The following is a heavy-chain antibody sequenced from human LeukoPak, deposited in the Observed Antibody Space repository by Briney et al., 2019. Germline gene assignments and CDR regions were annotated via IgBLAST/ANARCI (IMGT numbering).Heavy chain of an antibody. CDR2: IPSDGVLT. CDR3: VRRDSSGWYEY. V-gene: IGHV3-64D*06. D-gene: IGHD6-19*01. CDR1: GFTFSNYA. J-gene: IGHJ4*02. Sequence: GGSLRLSCAPSGFTFSNYAMHWVRQAPGKGLEYVSGIPSDGVLTNYADSVKGRFTISRDNPKNTVYLQMSSPRAEDTALYYCVRRDSSGWYEYWGQGTLVIVSS.